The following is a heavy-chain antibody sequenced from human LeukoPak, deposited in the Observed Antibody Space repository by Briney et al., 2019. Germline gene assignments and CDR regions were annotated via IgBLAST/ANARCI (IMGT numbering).Heavy chain of an antibody. D-gene: IGHD5-12*01. Sequence: GASVKVSCKASGYTFTGYYMHWVRQAPGQGLEWMGWINPNSGGTNYAQKFQGRVTMTRDTSISTAYMELSRLRSDDTAVYYCARDQEGSYDLGNFDYWGQGALVTVSS. J-gene: IGHJ4*02. CDR2: INPNSGGT. V-gene: IGHV1-2*02. CDR1: GYTFTGYY. CDR3: ARDQEGSYDLGNFDY.